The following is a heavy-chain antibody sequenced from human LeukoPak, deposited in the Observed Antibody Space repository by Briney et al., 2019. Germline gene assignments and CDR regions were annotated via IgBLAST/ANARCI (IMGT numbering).Heavy chain of an antibody. CDR3: ARVGTHYDPLGYYFDY. D-gene: IGHD3-3*01. Sequence: ASVKVSCKASGYTFTSYGISWVRQAPGQGLEWMGWISAYNGNTNYAQKLQGRVTMTTDTSTSTAYMELRSLRSDDTAVYYCARVGTHYDPLGYYFDYRGQGTLVTVSS. CDR2: ISAYNGNT. CDR1: GYTFTSYG. V-gene: IGHV1-18*01. J-gene: IGHJ4*02.